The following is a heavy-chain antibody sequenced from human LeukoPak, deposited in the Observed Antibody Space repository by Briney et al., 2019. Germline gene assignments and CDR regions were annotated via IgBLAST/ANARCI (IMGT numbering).Heavy chain of an antibody. CDR1: GFTFSTYW. J-gene: IGHJ1*01. CDR3: VGGTRWRLDS. Sequence: GGSLRLSCAASGFTFSTYWMNWVRQAPGKGLEWVAIIMHDVREEFYVDSVKGRFIISRDNAKNSLYLQMNSLRVEDTAVYYCVGGTRWRLDSWGQGTLVSVSS. D-gene: IGHD6-19*01. V-gene: IGHV3-7*05. CDR2: IMHDVREE.